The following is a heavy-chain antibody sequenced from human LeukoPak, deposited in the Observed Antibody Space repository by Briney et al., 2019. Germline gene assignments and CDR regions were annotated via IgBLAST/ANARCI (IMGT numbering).Heavy chain of an antibody. CDR2: IDPSDSYT. Sequence: GESLKISCQGSGYSFTSYWISWVRQMPGKGLEWMGRIDPSDSYTNYSPPFQGHVTISADKSISTAYLQWSSLKASDTAMYYCASYSSGWYGGFDYWGQGTLVTVSS. V-gene: IGHV5-10-1*01. J-gene: IGHJ4*02. CDR1: GYSFTSYW. D-gene: IGHD6-19*01. CDR3: ASYSSGWYGGFDY.